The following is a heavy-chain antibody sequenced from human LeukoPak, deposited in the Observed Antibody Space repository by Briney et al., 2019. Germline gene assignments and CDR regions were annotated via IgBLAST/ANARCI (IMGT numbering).Heavy chain of an antibody. V-gene: IGHV1-69*04. CDR3: ARDLPNYDFWSAPRGAFDI. CDR1: GGTFSSYT. D-gene: IGHD3-3*01. CDR2: IIPILGIA. J-gene: IGHJ3*02. Sequence: ASVKVSCKASGGTFSSYTISWVRQAPGQGLEWMGRIIPILGIANYAQKFQGSVTITADKSTSTAYMELSSLRSEDTAVYYCARDLPNYDFWSAPRGAFDIWGQGTMVTVSS.